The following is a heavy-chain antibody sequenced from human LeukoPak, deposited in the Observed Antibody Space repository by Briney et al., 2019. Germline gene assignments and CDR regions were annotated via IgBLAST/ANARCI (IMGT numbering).Heavy chain of an antibody. CDR1: GFTFSSYA. CDR2: ISSNGGST. J-gene: IGHJ4*02. Sequence: GGSLRLSCAASGFTFSSYAMHWVRQAPGKGLEYVSAISSNGGSTYYANSVKGRFTISRDNSKNTLYLQMGSLRAEDMAVYYCAREYCSGGRCQYYFDYWGQGTLVTVSS. V-gene: IGHV3-64*01. D-gene: IGHD2-15*01. CDR3: AREYCSGGRCQYYFDY.